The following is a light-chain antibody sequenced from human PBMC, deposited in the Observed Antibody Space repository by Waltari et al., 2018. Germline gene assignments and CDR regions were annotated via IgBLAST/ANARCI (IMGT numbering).Light chain of an antibody. V-gene: IGLV2-8*01. CDR3: SSYAASTP. CDR2: EVS. J-gene: IGLJ2*01. Sequence: QSALTQPPSASGSPGQSVTLSCTGTSSDVGAYNYFSWYQQHPGKAPKVIIYEVSKRPSGVPDRFSGSKSGNTASLTVSGLQAEDEADYFCSSYAASTPFGGGTKLTVL. CDR1: SSDVGAYNY.